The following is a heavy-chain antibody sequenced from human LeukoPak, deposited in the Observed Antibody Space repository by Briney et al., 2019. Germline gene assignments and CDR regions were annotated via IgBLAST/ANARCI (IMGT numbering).Heavy chain of an antibody. V-gene: IGHV3-11*01. Sequence: KPGRSLRLSCAASGFTFSDYYMSWIRQAPGKGLEWVSYISSSGSTIYYADSVKGRFTISRDNAKNSLYLQMNSLRAEDTAVYYCARPRGDDFWSGYYPDYWGQGTLVTVSS. J-gene: IGHJ4*02. CDR1: GFTFSDYY. D-gene: IGHD3-3*01. CDR3: ARPRGDDFWSGYYPDY. CDR2: ISSSGSTI.